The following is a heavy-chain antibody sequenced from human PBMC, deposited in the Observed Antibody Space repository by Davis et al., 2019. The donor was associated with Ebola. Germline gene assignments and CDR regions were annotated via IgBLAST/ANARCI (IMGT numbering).Heavy chain of an antibody. J-gene: IGHJ6*02. V-gene: IGHV4-59*01. Sequence: MPGGSLRLSCTVSGGSISSYYWSWIRQPPGKGLEWIGYIYYSGSTNYNPSLKSRVTISVDTSKNQFSLKLSSVTAADTAVYYCARGGRDGYNYYYYYYGMDVWGQGTTVTVSS. CDR1: GGSISSYY. D-gene: IGHD5-24*01. CDR2: IYYSGST. CDR3: ARGGRDGYNYYYYYYGMDV.